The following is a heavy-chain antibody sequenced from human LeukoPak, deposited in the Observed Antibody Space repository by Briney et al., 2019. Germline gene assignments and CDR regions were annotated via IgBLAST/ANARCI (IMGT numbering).Heavy chain of an antibody. D-gene: IGHD2-21*02. CDR1: GFTFSSYG. CDR3: AKAYCGGDCYSLVGAFDI. J-gene: IGHJ3*02. Sequence: GGSLRLSCAASGFTFSSYGMHWVRQAPGKGLEWVAAIWYDGSNKYYADSVKGRFTISRDNSKNTLYLQMNSLRAEDTAVYYCAKAYCGGDCYSLVGAFDIWGQGTMVNLSS. V-gene: IGHV3-33*06. CDR2: IWYDGSNK.